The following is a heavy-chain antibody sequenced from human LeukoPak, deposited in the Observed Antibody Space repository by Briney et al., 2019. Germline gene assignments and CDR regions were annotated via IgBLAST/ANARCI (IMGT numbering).Heavy chain of an antibody. CDR3: ARGSWDGSGSYSLYDAFDI. J-gene: IGHJ3*02. Sequence: ASVKVSCKASGYTFTGYYMHWVRQAPGQGLEWMGWINPNSGGTNYAQKFQGRVTMTRDTSISTAYMELSRLRSDDTAVYYCARGSWDGSGSYSLYDAFDIWGQGTMVTVSS. V-gene: IGHV1-2*02. D-gene: IGHD3-10*01. CDR2: INPNSGGT. CDR1: GYTFTGYY.